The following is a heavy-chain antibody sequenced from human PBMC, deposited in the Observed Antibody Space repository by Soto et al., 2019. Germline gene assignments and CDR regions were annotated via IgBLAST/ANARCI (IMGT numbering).Heavy chain of an antibody. CDR1: GGSFSGYY. J-gene: IGHJ4*01. D-gene: IGHD2-8*02. CDR2: INHSGST. V-gene: IGHV4-34*01. CDR3: ARDKITGLFDY. Sequence: QVQLQQWGAGLLKPSETLSLTCAVYGGSFSGYYWTWIRQPPGTGLEWIGEINHSGSTNYNPSLNSRVTISVDTSKNQFSLKLTSVTAADTAVYYCARDKITGLFDYWGHGTLVPVSS.